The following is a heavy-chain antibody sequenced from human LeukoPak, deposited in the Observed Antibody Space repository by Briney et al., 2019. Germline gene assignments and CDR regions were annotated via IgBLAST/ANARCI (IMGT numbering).Heavy chain of an antibody. Sequence: PGGSLRLSCESSGFTFSSHWMHWVRQAPGKGLECVATVRGDGRKTDYVDSVNGRFAISRDNARNSLHLDMSSLRAEDTALYYCVRGTTSWKGVDYWGQGTLVTVSS. V-gene: IGHV3-7*01. CDR2: VRGDGRKT. CDR1: GFTFSSHW. CDR3: VRGTTSWKGVDY. J-gene: IGHJ4*02. D-gene: IGHD2-2*01.